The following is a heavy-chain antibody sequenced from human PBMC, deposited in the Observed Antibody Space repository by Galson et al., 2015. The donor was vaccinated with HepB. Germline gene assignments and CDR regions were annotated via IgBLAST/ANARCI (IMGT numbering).Heavy chain of an antibody. CDR3: AKDEGHGGNSNYSYSYLDV. J-gene: IGHJ6*03. CDR1: GFIFSNFG. Sequence: SLRLSCASSGFIFSNFGMHWVRQAPGKGLEWVAVIPYDGSNKYYADSVKGRFTISRDNSKNTLYLQMNSLRAEDTAVYYCAKDEGHGGNSNYSYSYLDVWGKGTTATVSS. V-gene: IGHV3-30*18. CDR2: IPYDGSNK. D-gene: IGHD4-23*01.